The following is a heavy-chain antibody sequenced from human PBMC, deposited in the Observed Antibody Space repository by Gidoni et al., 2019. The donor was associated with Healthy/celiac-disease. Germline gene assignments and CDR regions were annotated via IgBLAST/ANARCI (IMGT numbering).Heavy chain of an antibody. CDR3: ARLVGAMSLDY. CDR1: GGSISSYY. Sequence: QVQLQESGPGLVKPSETLSLICTVSGGSISSYYWSWIRQPPGKGLEWIGYNYYSGSTNYNPSLKSRVIISVDTSKNQFSLKLSSVTAADTAVYYCARLVGAMSLDYWGQGTLVTVSS. CDR2: NYYSGST. D-gene: IGHD1-26*01. V-gene: IGHV4-59*01. J-gene: IGHJ4*02.